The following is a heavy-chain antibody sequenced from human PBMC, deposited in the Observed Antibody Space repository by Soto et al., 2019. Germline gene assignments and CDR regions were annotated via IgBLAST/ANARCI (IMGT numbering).Heavy chain of an antibody. CDR1: GYTFTSYA. CDR3: ARGTNEWKKLWFLLDY. J-gene: IGHJ4*02. D-gene: IGHD5-18*01. V-gene: IGHV1-3*01. CDR2: INAGNGNT. Sequence: ASVKVSCKASGYTFTSYAMHWVRQAPGQRLEWMGWINAGNGNTKYSQKFQGRVTMTRDTSASTAYMELSSLRSEDTAVYYCARGTNEWKKLWFLLDYWGQGTLVTVSS.